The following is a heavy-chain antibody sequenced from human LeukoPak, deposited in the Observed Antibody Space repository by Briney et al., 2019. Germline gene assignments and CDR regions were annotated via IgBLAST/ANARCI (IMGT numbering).Heavy chain of an antibody. CDR3: ARLSGAPVRHPIYHFDC. V-gene: IGHV4-38-2*01. CDR1: GYSISSGYY. J-gene: IGHJ4*02. Sequence: SETLSLTCAVSGYSISSGYYWGWIRQPPGKGLEWIGNIYHSGSTYKNPSLKSRVTISLDTSKNQFSLKLSSVTAADTAMYYCARLSGAPVRHPIYHFDCWGQGTLVTVSS. CDR2: IYHSGST. D-gene: IGHD2-2*02.